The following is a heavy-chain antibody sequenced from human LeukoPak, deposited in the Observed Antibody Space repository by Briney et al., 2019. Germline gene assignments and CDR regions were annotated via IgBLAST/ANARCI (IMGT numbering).Heavy chain of an antibody. J-gene: IGHJ6*03. CDR2: IYYSGST. CDR3: ARDETTGLQRTPYYHSYVDV. CDR1: GGSITNNAYY. D-gene: IGHD4-11*01. V-gene: IGHV4-39*01. Sequence: SETLSLTCTVSGGSITNNAYYWAWIRQPPGKGLEWIGSIYYSGSTHYNPSLKSRLTISVDTSKNQFSLKLSSVTAADTAVYYCARDETTGLQRTPYYHSYVDVWGKGTTVTVSS.